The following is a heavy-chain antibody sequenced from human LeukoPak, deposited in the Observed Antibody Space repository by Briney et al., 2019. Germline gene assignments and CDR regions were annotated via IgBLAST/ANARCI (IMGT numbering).Heavy chain of an antibody. V-gene: IGHV3-53*01. D-gene: IGHD2-8*02. J-gene: IGHJ6*02. CDR2: IYSGGST. Sequence: GGSLRLSCAASGFTFSSYGMHWVRQAPGKGLEWVSVIYSGGSTYYADFVKGRFTISRDSSKNTLYLQMNSLRAEDTAMYYCARDRDTGYGMDVWGQGTTVTVSS. CDR1: GFTFSSYG. CDR3: ARDRDTGYGMDV.